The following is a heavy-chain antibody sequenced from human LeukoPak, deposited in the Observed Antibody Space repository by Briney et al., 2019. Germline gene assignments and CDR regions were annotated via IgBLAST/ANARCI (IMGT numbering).Heavy chain of an antibody. CDR3: ARLILDTAMVTGDY. V-gene: IGHV3-30*03. Sequence: GGSLRLSCAASRFTSSSYGMHWVRQAPGKGLEWVAVISYDGSNKYYADSVKGRFTISRDNSKNTLYLQMNSLRAEDTAVYYCARLILDTAMVTGDYWGQGTLVTVSS. CDR1: RFTSSSYG. D-gene: IGHD5-18*01. CDR2: ISYDGSNK. J-gene: IGHJ4*02.